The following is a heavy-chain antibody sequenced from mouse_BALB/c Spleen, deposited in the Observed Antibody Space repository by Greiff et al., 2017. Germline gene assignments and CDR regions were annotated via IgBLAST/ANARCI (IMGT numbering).Heavy chain of an antibody. Sequence: EVKLVESGGGLVKPGGSLKLSCAASGFTFSSYAMSWVRQTPEKRLEWVATISSGGSYTYYPDSVKGRFTISRDNAKNTLYLQMSSLRSEDTAMYYCARWYDPDYWGQGTTLTVSS. V-gene: IGHV5-9-3*01. CDR3: ARWYDPDY. J-gene: IGHJ2*01. CDR1: GFTFSSYA. D-gene: IGHD2-14*01. CDR2: ISSGGSYT.